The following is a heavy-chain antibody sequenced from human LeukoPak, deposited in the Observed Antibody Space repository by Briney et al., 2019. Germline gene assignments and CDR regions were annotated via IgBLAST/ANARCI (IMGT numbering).Heavy chain of an antibody. CDR2: IYPGDSDT. CDR1: GYTFTNYW. J-gene: IGHJ5*02. D-gene: IGHD3-9*01. V-gene: IGHV5-51*01. Sequence: GESLKISCKASGYTFTNYWIGWVRQMPGKGLEWIGTIYPGDSDTRYSPSFQGQVTISADKSISTAYLQWSSLKASDTAMYYCARRRIDDILTGPNWFDPWGQGTLVTVSS. CDR3: ARRRIDDILTGPNWFDP.